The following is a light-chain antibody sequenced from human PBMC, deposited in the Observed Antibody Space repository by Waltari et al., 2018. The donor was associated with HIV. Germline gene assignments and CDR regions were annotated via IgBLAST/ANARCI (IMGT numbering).Light chain of an antibody. V-gene: IGKV1-33*01. CDR3: QQYDNVPVT. CDR2: DAS. CDR1: HDISSY. Sequence: DIQMTQSPSSLSASIGDRVTITCQASHDISSYLNWYQQKPGKAPKLLIYDASDLETGVPSRFSGSGSGTDFTFTISSLQPVDIATYYCQQYDNVPVTFGPGNKV. J-gene: IGKJ3*01.